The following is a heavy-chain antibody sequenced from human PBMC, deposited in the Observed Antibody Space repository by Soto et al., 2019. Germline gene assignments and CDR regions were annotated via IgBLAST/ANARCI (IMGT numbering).Heavy chain of an antibody. CDR2: MNPNSGNT. Sequence: QVQLVQSGAEVKKPGASVKVSCKASGYTFTSYDINWVRQATGQGLEWMGWMNPNSGNTGYAQKLQGRVTMTRNTSISRAYMELSSLRSEDTAGYYCARGDYDFCSGYSRPYDDYGMDVWGQGTTVTVAS. D-gene: IGHD3-3*01. V-gene: IGHV1-8*01. CDR1: GYTFTSYD. J-gene: IGHJ6*02. CDR3: ARGDYDFCSGYSRPYDDYGMDV.